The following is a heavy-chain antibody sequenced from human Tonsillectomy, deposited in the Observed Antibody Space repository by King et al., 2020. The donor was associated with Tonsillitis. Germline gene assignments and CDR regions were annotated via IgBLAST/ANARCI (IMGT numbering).Heavy chain of an antibody. J-gene: IGHJ4*02. CDR3: ARGYCSSTSCSYFDS. CDR2: IIPIFDTA. CDR1: GGTFSSYA. V-gene: IGHV1-69*01. Sequence: GQLVQSGAEVKKPGSSVKVSCKASGGTFSSYAISWVRQAPGQGLEWMGGIIPIFDTANYAQNFQGRVTITADESTTTAYMKLSSLRSEDTAVYYCARGYCSSTSCSYFDSWGQGTLVTVSS. D-gene: IGHD2-2*01.